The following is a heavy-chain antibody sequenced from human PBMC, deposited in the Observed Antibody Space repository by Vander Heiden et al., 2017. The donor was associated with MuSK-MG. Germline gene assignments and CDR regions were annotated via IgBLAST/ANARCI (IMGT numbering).Heavy chain of an antibody. J-gene: IGHJ6*02. CDR3: ARVSLSGLYYYYGMDV. CDR1: GFTVSSTY. D-gene: IGHD1-26*01. CDR2: SYSGGST. Sequence: EVQLVESGGGLVQPGGSLSLSCAASGFTVSSTYMSWVRQAPGKGLEWVSVSYSGGSTYYADSVKGRFTIARDNSKNTLYLQMNSLRAEDTAVYYCARVSLSGLYYYYGMDVWGQGTTVTVSS. V-gene: IGHV3-66*01.